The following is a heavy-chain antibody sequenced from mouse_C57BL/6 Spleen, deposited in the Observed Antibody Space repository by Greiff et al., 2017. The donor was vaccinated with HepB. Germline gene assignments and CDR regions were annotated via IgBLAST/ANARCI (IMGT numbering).Heavy chain of an antibody. J-gene: IGHJ2*01. Sequence: VQLQQSGAELARPGASVKLSCKASGYTFTSYGISWVKQRTGQGPEWIGEIYPRSGNTYYNEKFKGKATLTADKSSSTAYMELRSLTSEDSAVYFCARKAYYSNYGGVYYFDYWGQGTTLTVSS. D-gene: IGHD2-5*01. V-gene: IGHV1-81*01. CDR1: GYTFTSYG. CDR3: ARKAYYSNYGGVYYFDY. CDR2: IYPRSGNT.